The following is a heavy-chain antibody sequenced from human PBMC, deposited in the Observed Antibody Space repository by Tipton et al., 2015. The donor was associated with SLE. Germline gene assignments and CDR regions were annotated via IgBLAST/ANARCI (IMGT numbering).Heavy chain of an antibody. D-gene: IGHD2-15*01. J-gene: IGHJ4*02. CDR1: GASISSHY. CDR3: AGAWQGYCSGGTCYVLDY. Sequence: TLSLTCTVSGASISSHYWNWIRQTPGKGLEWIGYIYYSRHTNYNPSLESRVTISIDTSKNQLSLKLTSVTAADTAVYYCAGAWQGYCSGGTCYVLDYWGQGTLVTVSS. CDR2: IYYSRHT. V-gene: IGHV4-59*11.